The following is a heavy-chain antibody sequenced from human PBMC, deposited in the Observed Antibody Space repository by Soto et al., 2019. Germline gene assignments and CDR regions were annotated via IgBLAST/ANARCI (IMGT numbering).Heavy chain of an antibody. CDR1: GGTFSSYT. Sequence: QVQLVQSGAEVKKPGSSVKVSCTASGGTFSSYTISWVRQAPGQGLEWMGRIIPILGIANYAQKFQGRVTITADKSTSTAYMELSSLRSEDTAVYYCARVGYCSSTSCYGTVDYWGQGTLVTVSS. CDR3: ARVGYCSSTSCYGTVDY. J-gene: IGHJ4*02. V-gene: IGHV1-69*02. CDR2: IIPILGIA. D-gene: IGHD2-2*01.